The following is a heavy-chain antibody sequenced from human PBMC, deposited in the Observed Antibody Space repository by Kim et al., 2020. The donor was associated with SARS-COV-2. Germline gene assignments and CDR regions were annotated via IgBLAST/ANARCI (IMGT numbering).Heavy chain of an antibody. V-gene: IGHV3-23*01. CDR1: GFTFSTYA. Sequence: GGSLRLSCAASGFTFSTYAMSWVRQAPGKGLEWVSTVGGSGGNTYHADSAKGRFTIFRDNSKNTVYLQMNSLRAEDTAVYYCAKGRSENIAAVFNYRGQGTLVSVSS. CDR2: VGGSGGNT. J-gene: IGHJ4*02. D-gene: IGHD6-13*01. CDR3: AKGRSENIAAVFNY.